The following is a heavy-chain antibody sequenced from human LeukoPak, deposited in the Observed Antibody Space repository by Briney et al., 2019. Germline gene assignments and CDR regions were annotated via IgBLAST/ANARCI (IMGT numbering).Heavy chain of an antibody. CDR1: EFTFSNYW. CDR2: INQDGSEK. V-gene: IGHV3-7*01. D-gene: IGHD3-10*01. Sequence: PGGSLRLSCAASEFTFSNYWMTWVRQAPGKGLEWVANINQDGSEKYYVDSVKGRFTISRDNAKNSLYLQMNSLRAEDTAVYYCARVSHGGYYGSGSYPGPFDYWGQGTLVTVSS. J-gene: IGHJ4*02. CDR3: ARVSHGGYYGSGSYPGPFDY.